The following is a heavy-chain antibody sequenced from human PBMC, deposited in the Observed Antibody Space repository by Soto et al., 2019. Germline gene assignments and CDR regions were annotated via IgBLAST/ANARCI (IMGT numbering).Heavy chain of an antibody. V-gene: IGHV1-69*06. CDR2: TIPLFSTS. CDR1: AGTFNHYA. Sequence: QEQLVQSGPEVKKPGSSVTVSCKASAGTFNHYAICWVRQAPGQGLEWMGGTIPLFSTSRYAQKFQCRVTITADKSTSTVYMEMRNLNSEDTALYYCASAGGRPYYYYGMDVWGQGTKVTV. D-gene: IGHD2-15*01. J-gene: IGHJ6*02. CDR3: ASAGGRPYYYYGMDV.